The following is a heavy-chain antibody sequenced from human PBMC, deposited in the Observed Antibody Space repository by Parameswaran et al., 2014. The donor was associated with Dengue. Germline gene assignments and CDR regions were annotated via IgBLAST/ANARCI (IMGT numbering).Heavy chain of an antibody. J-gene: IGHJ6*02. CDR3: TRERLGLYYYYGMDV. CDR2: IRSKAYGGTT. V-gene: IGHV3-49*02. Sequence: RWIRQPPGKGLEWVGFIRSKAYGGTTEYAASVKGRFTISRDDSKSIAYLQMNSLKTEDTAVYYCTRERLGLYYYYGMDVWGQGTTVTVSS. D-gene: IGHD3/OR15-3a*01.